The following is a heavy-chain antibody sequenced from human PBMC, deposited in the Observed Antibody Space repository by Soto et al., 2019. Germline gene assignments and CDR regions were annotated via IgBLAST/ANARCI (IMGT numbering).Heavy chain of an antibody. V-gene: IGHV3-11*05. J-gene: IGHJ6*02. D-gene: IGHD2-15*01. CDR1: GFTFSDYY. CDR3: ARDGVVAATPGLFYYHGMDV. Sequence: GGSLRLSCAASGFTFSDYYMSWIRQAPGKGLEWVSYISSSSSYTNYADSVKGRFTISRDNAKNSLYLQMNSLRAEDTAVYYCARDGVVAATPGLFYYHGMDVWGQGTTVTVSS. CDR2: ISSSSSYT.